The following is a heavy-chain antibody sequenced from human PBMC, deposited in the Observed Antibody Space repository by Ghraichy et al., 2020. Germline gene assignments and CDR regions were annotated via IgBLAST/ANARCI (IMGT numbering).Heavy chain of an antibody. V-gene: IGHV1-2*06. Sequence: VKVSCKASGYTFTGYYIHWVRQAPGQGLEWVGRINPYSGGTNYTQKFQGRVTMTRDTSISTVYIDLSRLTSDDTAVYYCAREEGSTSYGAFDIWGQGTMVTVSS. CDR1: GYTFTGYY. CDR3: AREEGSTSYGAFDI. CDR2: INPYSGGT. D-gene: IGHD6-13*01. J-gene: IGHJ3*02.